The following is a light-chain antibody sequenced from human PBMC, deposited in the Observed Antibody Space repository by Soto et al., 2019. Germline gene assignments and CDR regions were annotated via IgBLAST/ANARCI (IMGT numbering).Light chain of an antibody. CDR2: GAS. J-gene: IGKJ2*01. CDR1: QSVSSSH. V-gene: IGKV3-20*01. CDR3: QHYGSSPQT. Sequence: EIVLTQSPGTLSLSPGERATLSCRASQSVSSSHLAWYQQKPGQAPRLFMYGASNRATGIPDRFSGSGSGKDFTLSISRLEPEDFAVYYCQHYGSSPQTFGQGTKLEIK.